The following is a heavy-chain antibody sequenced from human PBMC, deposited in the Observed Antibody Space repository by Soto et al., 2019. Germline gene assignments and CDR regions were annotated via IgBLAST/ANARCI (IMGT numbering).Heavy chain of an antibody. J-gene: IGHJ4*02. Sequence: QRHLVESGGGVVQPGRSLRLSCAASGFSFSSYGMHWIRQAPGKGLEWVAVISHDGAFKDYADSVKGRFTISRDNSENTLFLEMNSLGPSDTAVYYCAKDYGPKAPYPDRNTHTDFWGQGTRVTVSS. CDR3: AKDYGPKAPYPDRNTHTDF. CDR1: GFSFSSYG. CDR2: ISHDGAFK. V-gene: IGHV3-30*18. D-gene: IGHD4-17*01.